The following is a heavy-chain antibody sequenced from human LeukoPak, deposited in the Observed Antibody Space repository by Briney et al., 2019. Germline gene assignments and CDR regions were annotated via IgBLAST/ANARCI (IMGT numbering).Heavy chain of an antibody. CDR2: ISGSGAYT. J-gene: IGHJ1*01. CDR3: AKYFASGSYYKLPH. Sequence: GGSLRLSCAASGFTFSSYAMTWVRQAPGKGLEWVSTISGSGAYTYYADSVKGRFTISRDNSKNTPYLQMNSLRAEDTAVYYCAKYFASGSYYKLPHWGQGTLVTVSS. V-gene: IGHV3-23*01. D-gene: IGHD3-10*01. CDR1: GFTFSSYA.